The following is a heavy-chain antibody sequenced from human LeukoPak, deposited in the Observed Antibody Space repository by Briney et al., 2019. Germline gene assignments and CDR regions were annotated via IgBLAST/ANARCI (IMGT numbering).Heavy chain of an antibody. CDR2: MNPNSGNT. D-gene: IGHD1-26*01. V-gene: IGHV1-8*01. J-gene: IGHJ5*02. CDR3: ARGCSGTYYEWFDP. Sequence: ASVKVSCKASGYTFTSYDINWVRQATGQGLEWMGWMNPNSGNTGYAQKFQGRVTMTRDTSINTGYMELSRLTSDDTAVYYCARGCSGTYYEWFDPWGQGTLVTVSS. CDR1: GYTFTSYD.